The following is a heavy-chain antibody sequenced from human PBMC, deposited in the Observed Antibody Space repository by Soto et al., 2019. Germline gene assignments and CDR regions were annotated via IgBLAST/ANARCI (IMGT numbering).Heavy chain of an antibody. CDR2: INPSGGST. J-gene: IGHJ6*02. CDR3: ARETRRTGVVFGVVTKYYYYGMDV. D-gene: IGHD3-3*01. V-gene: IGHV1-46*01. CDR1: GYTFINYY. Sequence: QVQLVQSGAEVKKPGASVKVSCKASGYTFINYYIHWVRQAPGQGLEWMGIINPSGGSTTYAQKFQGRVTMNRDTPTSTVYLELSSLRSEDTAVYYCARETRRTGVVFGVVTKYYYYGMDVWGQGTTVTASS.